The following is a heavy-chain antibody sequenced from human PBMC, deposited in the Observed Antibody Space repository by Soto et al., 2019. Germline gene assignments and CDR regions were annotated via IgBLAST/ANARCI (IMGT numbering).Heavy chain of an antibody. CDR3: AREASGSGWWSQGSFES. D-gene: IGHD6-19*01. V-gene: IGHV3-66*01. J-gene: IGHJ5*01. Sequence: EVQLVESGGGLVQPGGSLRLSCAASGFTVTSSYISWVRQAPGKRLEWVSTIYSSGSTYYADSVRGRFIISRDISENTVDLQMNSLTVEDTAVYYCAREASGSGWWSQGSFESWGQGTLVTVPS. CDR2: IYSSGST. CDR1: GFTVTSSY.